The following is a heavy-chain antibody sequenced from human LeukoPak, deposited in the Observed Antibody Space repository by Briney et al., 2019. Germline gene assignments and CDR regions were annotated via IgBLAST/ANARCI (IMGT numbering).Heavy chain of an antibody. Sequence: SETLSLTCAVYGVSFSGYYWSWIRQPPGKGLEWIGEINHSGSTNYNPSLKSRVTISVDTSKNQFSLKLSSVTAADTAVYYCARPRLGYCSSTSCPPLYYYYYMDVWGKGTTVTVSS. CDR3: ARPRLGYCSSTSCPPLYYYYYMDV. D-gene: IGHD2-2*01. CDR2: INHSGST. CDR1: GVSFSGYY. V-gene: IGHV4-34*01. J-gene: IGHJ6*03.